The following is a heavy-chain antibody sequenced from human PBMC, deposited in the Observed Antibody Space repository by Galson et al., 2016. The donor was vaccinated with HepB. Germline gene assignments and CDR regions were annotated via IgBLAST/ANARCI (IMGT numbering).Heavy chain of an antibody. CDR1: GYTFSNYG. Sequence: SVTVSCKAFGYTFSNYGISWVRQAPGQGLEWMGLINPSGGSTTYAQNFQGRVTMTRDTSTSTVYMELSSLRSEDTAVYYCARVTTPAYYFDYWGQGTLVTVSS. CDR3: ARVTTPAYYFDY. D-gene: IGHD1-26*01. CDR2: INPSGGST. J-gene: IGHJ4*02. V-gene: IGHV1-46*01.